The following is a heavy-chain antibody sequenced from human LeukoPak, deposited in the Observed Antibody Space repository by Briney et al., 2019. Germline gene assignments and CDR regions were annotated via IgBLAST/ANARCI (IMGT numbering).Heavy chain of an antibody. CDR3: ASEVGYARH. J-gene: IGHJ4*02. Sequence: SETLSLACTVSGGSISGYYWSWLRQPAGKGLEWIGRLYASGSTYYNPSLKSRVTMSVDTSKNQFSLKLTSMTAADAAVYYCASEVGYARHWGQGTLVTVSS. CDR2: LYASGST. CDR1: GGSISGYY. V-gene: IGHV4-4*07. D-gene: IGHD5-12*01.